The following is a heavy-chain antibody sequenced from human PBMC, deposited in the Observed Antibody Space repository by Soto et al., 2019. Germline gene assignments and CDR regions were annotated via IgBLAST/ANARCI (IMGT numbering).Heavy chain of an antibody. D-gene: IGHD3-3*01. Sequence: GASVKVSCKASGGTFSSYAISWVRQAPGQGLQWMGGIIPIFGTANYAQKFQGRVTITADESTSTAYMELSSLRSEDTAVYYCAADYDFWSGSKGPDNWFDPWGQGTLVTVSS. CDR1: GGTFSSYA. CDR2: IIPIFGTA. J-gene: IGHJ5*02. CDR3: AADYDFWSGSKGPDNWFDP. V-gene: IGHV1-69*13.